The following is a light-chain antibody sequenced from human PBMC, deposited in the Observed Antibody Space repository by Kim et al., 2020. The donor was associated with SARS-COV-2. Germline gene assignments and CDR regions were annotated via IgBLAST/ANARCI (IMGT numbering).Light chain of an antibody. CDR1: QDIANS. V-gene: IGKV1-27*01. CDR2: AAS. Sequence: ASFGDRVTITCRASQDIANSLAWYQQKPGKVPQVLIYAASTLQSGVPSRFSGSGSGTEFTLTIGSLQTEDVATYYCQKYNSAPWTFGPGTKVDI. J-gene: IGKJ1*01. CDR3: QKYNSAPWT.